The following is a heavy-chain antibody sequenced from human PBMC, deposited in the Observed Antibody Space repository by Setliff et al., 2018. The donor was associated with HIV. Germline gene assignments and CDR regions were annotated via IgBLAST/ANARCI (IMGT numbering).Heavy chain of an antibody. CDR2: FYHSGTT. CDR1: GGSISNPTW. V-gene: IGHV4-4*02. CDR3: ARGGSYYKLDY. Sequence: SETLSLTCAVSGGSISNPTWWSWVRQTPGKGLQMISEFYHSGTTNYNPSLKRRVTISVDKSKNHFSLILTSVTAADTAVYYCARGGSYYKLDYWGQGTLVTGSS. J-gene: IGHJ4*02. D-gene: IGHD3-10*01.